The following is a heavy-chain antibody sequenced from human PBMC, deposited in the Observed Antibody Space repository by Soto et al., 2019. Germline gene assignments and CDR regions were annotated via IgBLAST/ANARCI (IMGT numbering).Heavy chain of an antibody. J-gene: IGHJ4*02. CDR2: IYHSGRT. Sequence: PSETLSLTCAVSGGSSSSGGYSWSWIRQPPGKGLEWIGYIYHSGRTYYNPSLKSRVTISVDRSKNQFSLKLSSVTAADTAVYYCARGRYSSSWYQSYFDYWGQGTLVTVSS. V-gene: IGHV4-30-2*01. CDR1: GGSSSSGGYS. CDR3: ARGRYSSSWYQSYFDY. D-gene: IGHD6-13*01.